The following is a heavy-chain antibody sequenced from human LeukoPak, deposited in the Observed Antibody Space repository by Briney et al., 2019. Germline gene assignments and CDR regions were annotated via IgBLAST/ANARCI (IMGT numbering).Heavy chain of an antibody. V-gene: IGHV3-21*01. CDR2: ISSSSSYI. J-gene: IGHJ3*02. Sequence: KPGGSLRLSCAASGFTFSSYSMSWVRQAPGKGLEWVSSISSSSSYIYYADSVKGRFTISRDNAKNSLYLQMNSLRAEDTAVYYCARERPGLHAFDIWGQGTMVTVSS. CDR3: ARERPGLHAFDI. D-gene: IGHD3-10*01. CDR1: GFTFSSYS.